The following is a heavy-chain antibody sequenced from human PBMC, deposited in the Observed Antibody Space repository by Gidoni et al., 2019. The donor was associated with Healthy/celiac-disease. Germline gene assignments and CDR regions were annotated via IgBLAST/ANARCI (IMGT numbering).Heavy chain of an antibody. CDR3: ARREYYYDSSGYPFDY. CDR2: IYPGDSDT. V-gene: IGHV5-51*01. Sequence: EVQLVQSGAEVKKPGESLKISCKGSGYSFTRYWIGWVRQMPGKGLEWMGIIYPGDSDTRYSPSFQGQVTISADKSISTAYLQWSSLKASDTAMYYCARREYYYDSSGYPFDYWGQGTLVTVSS. D-gene: IGHD3-22*01. J-gene: IGHJ4*02. CDR1: GYSFTRYW.